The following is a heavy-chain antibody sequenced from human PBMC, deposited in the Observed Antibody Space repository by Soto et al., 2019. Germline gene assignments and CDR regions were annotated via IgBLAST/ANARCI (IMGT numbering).Heavy chain of an antibody. CDR2: INPGGGST. CDR1: GYTFTSYY. Sequence: ASVKVSCKASGYTFTSYYMHWVRQAPGQGLEWMGIINPGGGSTSYAQKFQGRVTMTRDTSTSTVYMELSSLRSEDTAVYYCAREKADNWNYRRVYYYYYGMNVWGQGTKVTVSS. V-gene: IGHV1-46*01. J-gene: IGHJ6*02. D-gene: IGHD1-1*01. CDR3: AREKADNWNYRRVYYYYYGMNV.